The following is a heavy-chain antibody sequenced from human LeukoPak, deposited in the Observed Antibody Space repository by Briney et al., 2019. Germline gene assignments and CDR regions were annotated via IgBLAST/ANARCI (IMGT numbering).Heavy chain of an antibody. J-gene: IGHJ6*02. CDR2: INHSGST. D-gene: IGHD6-19*01. CDR1: GGFFSGYY. Sequence: SETLSLTCAVYGGFFSGYYWSWIRQPPGNGLEWIGEINHSGSTNYNPSLKSRVTISVDTSKNQFSLKLSSVTAADTAVYYCARGRSSNGYSSGWYSPYYYYGMDVWGQGTTVTVSS. CDR3: ARGRSSNGYSSGWYSPYYYYGMDV. V-gene: IGHV4-34*01.